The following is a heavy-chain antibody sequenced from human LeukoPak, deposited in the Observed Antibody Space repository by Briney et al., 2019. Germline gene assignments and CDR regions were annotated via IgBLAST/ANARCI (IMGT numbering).Heavy chain of an antibody. Sequence: AASVKVSCKASGYTFTSYDINWVRQAPGQGLEWMGWMNPNSGNTGYAQKFQGRVTMTRNTSISTAYMELSSLRSEDTAVYYCAGGYYDSSGYYYSYWGQGTLVTVSS. J-gene: IGHJ4*02. D-gene: IGHD3-22*01. CDR2: MNPNSGNT. CDR1: GYTFTSYD. V-gene: IGHV1-8*01. CDR3: AGGYYDSSGYYYSY.